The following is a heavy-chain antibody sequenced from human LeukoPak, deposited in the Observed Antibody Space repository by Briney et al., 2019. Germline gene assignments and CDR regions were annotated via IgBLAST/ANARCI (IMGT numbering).Heavy chain of an antibody. D-gene: IGHD3-22*01. Sequence: GXXLXLSCAASGFTFSSYWMSWVRQAPGKGLEWVANIKQDGSEKYYVDSVKGRFTISRDNAKNSLYLQMNSLRAEDTAVYYCARVAYYYDSSTPLHHYYYYMDVWGKGTTVTVSS. CDR2: IKQDGSEK. J-gene: IGHJ6*03. CDR1: GFTFSSYW. CDR3: ARVAYYYDSSTPLHHYYYYMDV. V-gene: IGHV3-7*01.